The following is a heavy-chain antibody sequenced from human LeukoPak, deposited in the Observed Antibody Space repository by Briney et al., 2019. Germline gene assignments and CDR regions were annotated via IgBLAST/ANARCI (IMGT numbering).Heavy chain of an antibody. CDR1: GYTFTSYA. CDR2: INAGNGNT. V-gene: IGHV1-3*01. J-gene: IGHJ5*02. D-gene: IGHD6-6*01. CDR3: ARSHSSSSGWFDP. Sequence: GASVKVSCKASGYTFTSYAMHWVRQAPGQRLEWMGWINAGNGNTKHSQKFQGRVTITRDTSASTAYMELSSLRSEDTAVYYCARSHSSSSGWFDPWGQGTLVTVSS.